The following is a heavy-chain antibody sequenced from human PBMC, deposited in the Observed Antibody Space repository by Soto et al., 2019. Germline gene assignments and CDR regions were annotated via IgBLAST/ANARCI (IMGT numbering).Heavy chain of an antibody. J-gene: IGHJ5*02. CDR3: ARHQGLDYDILTGYYTGWFDP. D-gene: IGHD3-9*01. CDR2: IYYSGST. V-gene: IGHV4-39*01. CDR1: GGSISSSSYY. Sequence: SETLSLTCTVSGGSISSSSYYWGWIRQPPVKGLEWIGSIYYSGSTYYNPSLKSRVTISVDTSKNQFSLKLSSVTAADTAVYYCARHQGLDYDILTGYYTGWFDPWGQGTLVTVS.